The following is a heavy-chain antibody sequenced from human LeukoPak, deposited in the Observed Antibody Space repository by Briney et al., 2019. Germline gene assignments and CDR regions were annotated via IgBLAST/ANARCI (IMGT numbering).Heavy chain of an antibody. V-gene: IGHV4-31*03. J-gene: IGHJ3*02. Sequence: PSETLSLTCTVSGGSISSGGYYWSWIRQHPGKGLEWIGYIYYSGSTYYNPSLKSRVTISVDTSKNQFSLKLSSVTAADTAVYYCARGYYGIDGDAFDIWGQGTMVTVSS. CDR3: ARGYYGIDGDAFDI. D-gene: IGHD3-10*01. CDR2: IYYSGST. CDR1: GGSISSGGYY.